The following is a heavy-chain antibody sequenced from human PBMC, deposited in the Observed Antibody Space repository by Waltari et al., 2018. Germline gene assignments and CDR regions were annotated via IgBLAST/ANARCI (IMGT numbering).Heavy chain of an antibody. CDR2: INHSGST. J-gene: IGHJ6*02. CDR1: GGSFSGYY. D-gene: IGHD3-10*01. V-gene: IGHV4-34*01. CDR3: ARGLPYDYGSVTGMDV. Sequence: QVQLQQWGAGLLKPSETLSLTCAVYGGSFSGYYWSWIRQPPGKGLEWIGEINHSGSTNNNPALKSRVTISVDTSKNQFSLKLSSVTAADTAVYYCARGLPYDYGSVTGMDVWGQGTTVTVSS.